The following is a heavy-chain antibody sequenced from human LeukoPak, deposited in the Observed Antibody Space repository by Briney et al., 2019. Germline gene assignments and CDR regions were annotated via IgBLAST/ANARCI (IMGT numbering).Heavy chain of an antibody. D-gene: IGHD5-24*01. CDR3: AAGIRDAFDY. J-gene: IGHJ4*02. CDR1: GFSFTGYP. V-gene: IGHV3-48*02. CDR2: IRTTAEGAKYA. Sequence: PGGSLRLSCATSGFSFTGYPMNWVRQAPGKGLEWISNIRTTAEGAKYAYYADSVKGRVTISRDDGKNTLFLHMNSLRDDDTAFYHCAAGIRDAFDYWGQGILVTVSS.